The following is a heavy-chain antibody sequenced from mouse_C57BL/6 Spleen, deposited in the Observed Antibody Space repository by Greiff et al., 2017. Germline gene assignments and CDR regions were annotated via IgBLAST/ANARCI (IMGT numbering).Heavy chain of an antibody. D-gene: IGHD4-1*01. CDR2: SYPRSGNT. Sequence: VQLQQSGAELARPGASVKLSCKASGYTFTSYGISWVKQRTGQGLEWIGESYPRSGNTYYNEKFKGKATLTADKSSSTAYMGLRSLTSEDSAVYFCARRGDWDEEGTGYFDYWGQGTTLTVSS. J-gene: IGHJ2*01. CDR3: ARRGDWDEEGTGYFDY. V-gene: IGHV1-81*01. CDR1: GYTFTSYG.